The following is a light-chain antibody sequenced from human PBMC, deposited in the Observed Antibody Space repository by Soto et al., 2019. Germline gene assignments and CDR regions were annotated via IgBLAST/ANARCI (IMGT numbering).Light chain of an antibody. J-gene: IGKJ1*01. CDR2: GAS. CDR1: QSVSNNY. Sequence: VWTQAPGTMSLSPGERAALSCRASQSVSNNYLAWYQQKPGQAPRLLIYGASNRATGIPDRFSGSGSGTDFTLTISRLEPEDFAVYYCQQYSSSGTFGQGTKVDIK. V-gene: IGKV3-20*01. CDR3: QQYSSSGT.